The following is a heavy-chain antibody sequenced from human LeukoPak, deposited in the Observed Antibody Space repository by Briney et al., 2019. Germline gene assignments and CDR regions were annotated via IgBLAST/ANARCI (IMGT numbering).Heavy chain of an antibody. CDR3: AREWSGQHYYYGMDV. V-gene: IGHV1-69*04. CDR1: GGTFSSYA. Sequence: ASVKVSCKASGGTFSSYAISWVRQAPGQGLEWMGRIIPILSIANYAQKFQGRVTITADKSTSTAYMELSGLRSEDTAVYYCAREWSGQHYYYGMDVWGQGTTVTVSS. D-gene: IGHD2-15*01. J-gene: IGHJ6*02. CDR2: IIPILSIA.